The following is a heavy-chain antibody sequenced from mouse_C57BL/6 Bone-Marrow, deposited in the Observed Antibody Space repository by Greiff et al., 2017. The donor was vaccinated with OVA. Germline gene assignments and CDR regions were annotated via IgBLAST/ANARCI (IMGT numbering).Heavy chain of an antibody. CDR3: TRKEDFDY. CDR1: GYTFTDYE. CDR2: IDPETGGT. V-gene: IGHV1-15*01. J-gene: IGHJ2*01. Sequence: QVQLKQSGAELVRPGASVTLSCKASGYTFTDYEMPWVKQTPVHGLEWIGAIDPETGGTAYNQKFKGKAILTADKSSSTACMELRSLTSEDSAVYYCTRKEDFDYWGQGTTITVSS.